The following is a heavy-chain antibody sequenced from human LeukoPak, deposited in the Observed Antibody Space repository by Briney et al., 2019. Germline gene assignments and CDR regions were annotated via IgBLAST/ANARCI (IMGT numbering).Heavy chain of an antibody. CDR2: IIPIFGTA. D-gene: IGHD4-23*01. Sequence: ASVKVSCKASGGTFSSYAISWVRQAPGQGLEWMRRIIPIFGTANYAQKFQGRVTITTDESTSTAYMELSSLRSEDTAVYYCARDPPHYGGNSDYWGQGTLVTVSS. CDR1: GGTFSSYA. V-gene: IGHV1-69*05. CDR3: ARDPPHYGGNSDY. J-gene: IGHJ4*02.